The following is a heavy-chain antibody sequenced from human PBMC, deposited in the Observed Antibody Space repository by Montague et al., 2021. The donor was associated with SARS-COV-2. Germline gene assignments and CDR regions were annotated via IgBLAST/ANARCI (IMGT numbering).Heavy chain of an antibody. J-gene: IGHJ6*02. D-gene: IGHD6-13*01. Sequence: SETLSLTCTVSGGSTSSSSYYWGWIRQPPGKGLEWIGSIYYSGSTYYNPSLKSRVTISVDTSKSQFSLKLSSVTAADTAVYYCARVGRQQLVRLSGMDVWGQGTTVTVSS. CDR1: GGSTSSSSYY. V-gene: IGHV4-39*07. CDR2: IYYSGST. CDR3: ARVGRQQLVRLSGMDV.